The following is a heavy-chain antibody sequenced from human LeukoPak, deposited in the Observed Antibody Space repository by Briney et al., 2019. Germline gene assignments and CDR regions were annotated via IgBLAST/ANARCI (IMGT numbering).Heavy chain of an antibody. CDR1: GYTFTDYY. Sequence: ASVKVSCKASGYTFTDYYMHWVRQAPGQGLECMGWINPNSGGTNYAQKFQGRVTMTRDTSISTAYMELSRLRSDGTAVYYCARAPIGYGYWPLQYWGQGTLVTVSS. CDR2: INPNSGGT. V-gene: IGHV1-2*02. J-gene: IGHJ4*02. CDR3: ARAPIGYGYWPLQY. D-gene: IGHD5-18*01.